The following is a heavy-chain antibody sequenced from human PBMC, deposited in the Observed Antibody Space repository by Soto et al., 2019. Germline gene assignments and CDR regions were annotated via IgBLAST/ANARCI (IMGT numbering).Heavy chain of an antibody. CDR3: ARDASYRSGFGYYGTDV. D-gene: IGHD6-19*01. Sequence: PGGSLRLSCAASGFSFSGYSMHWVRQAPGKGLEWVAVISFDGSNKYYPDSVKGRFTISRDNSKNTLYLQMNSLRAEDTAVYYCARDASYRSGFGYYGTDVWGQGTTVTVSS. J-gene: IGHJ6*02. CDR2: ISFDGSNK. V-gene: IGHV3-30-3*01. CDR1: GFSFSGYS.